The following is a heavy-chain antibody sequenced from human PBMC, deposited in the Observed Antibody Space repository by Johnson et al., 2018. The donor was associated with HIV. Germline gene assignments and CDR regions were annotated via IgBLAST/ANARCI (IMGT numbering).Heavy chain of an antibody. Sequence: QVQLVESGGGVVQPGGSLRLSCAASGFTFRSYAMHWVRQAPGKGLEWVGVISSDGSNKYYADSVKGRFTISRDNSKNTRHLQMNSLRAADTAVYYCAKVMTASSVNSVGGVMDASDIWGQGTMGTVS. CDR1: GFTFRSYA. V-gene: IGHV3-30-3*01. CDR3: AKVMTASSVNSVGGVMDASDI. J-gene: IGHJ3*02. D-gene: IGHD3-16*01. CDR2: ISSDGSNK.